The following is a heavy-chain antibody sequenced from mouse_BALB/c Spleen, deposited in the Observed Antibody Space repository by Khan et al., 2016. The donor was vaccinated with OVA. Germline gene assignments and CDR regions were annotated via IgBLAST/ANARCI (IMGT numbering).Heavy chain of an antibody. Sequence: QVQLKQSGAELVRPGSSVKISCKASGYAFSSYWMNWVKPRPGQGLEGVGQIYPGDGDTNYNGKFKGKATLTADKSSSTAYMQLSSLTSEDSAVYFCARGYYFAYWGQGTLVTVSP. J-gene: IGHJ3*01. D-gene: IGHD1-1*01. CDR2: IYPGDGDT. CDR3: ARGYYFAY. CDR1: GYAFSSYW. V-gene: IGHV1-80*01.